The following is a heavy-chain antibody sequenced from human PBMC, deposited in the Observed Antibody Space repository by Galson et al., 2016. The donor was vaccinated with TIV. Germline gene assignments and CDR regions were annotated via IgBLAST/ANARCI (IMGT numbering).Heavy chain of an antibody. V-gene: IGHV1-69*06. D-gene: IGHD3-22*01. J-gene: IGHJ4*02. CDR2: TIPIFGTA. CDR1: GGIFSNYG. CDR3: ARGALKYPYDSSGYFFDY. Sequence: SVKVSCKASGGIFSNYGINWVRQAPGQGLGWMGGTIPIFGTAIYAQKFQGRVTITADRSTTTVYMELSSLRSEDTAVYYCARGALKYPYDSSGYFFDYWGQGTLVTVSS.